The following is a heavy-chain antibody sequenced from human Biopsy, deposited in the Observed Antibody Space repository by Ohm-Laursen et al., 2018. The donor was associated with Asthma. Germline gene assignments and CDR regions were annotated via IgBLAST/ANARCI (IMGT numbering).Heavy chain of an antibody. CDR1: GYNFISFA. V-gene: IGHV1-3*04. D-gene: IGHD3-9*01. J-gene: IGHJ3*01. CDR3: ARTYYDFLTGQVKDVFGV. CDR2: VNTGNGDT. Sequence: ASVKVSCKASGYNFISFAIRWVCQAPGQRLEWMGWVNTGNGDTKYSQKFQGRVTITRDTSASTAYMELRSLRSEDTATYYCARTYYDFLTGQVKDVFGVWGQGTMVTVSS.